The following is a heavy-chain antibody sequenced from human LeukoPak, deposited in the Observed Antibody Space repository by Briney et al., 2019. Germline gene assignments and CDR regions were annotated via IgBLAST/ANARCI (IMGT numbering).Heavy chain of an antibody. CDR3: ARGVGIGASGSWFDP. CDR1: GYTYTRYY. Sequence: ASVNVSCKASGYTYTRYYRHSVRQSPGQQRDGMAGINPNSGATKYAQKFQGRVTMTRDTSISTAYMELNRLRSDDRAVYYCARGVGIGASGSWFDPWGQGTLVTVSS. D-gene: IGHD6-13*01. CDR2: INPNSGAT. J-gene: IGHJ5*02. V-gene: IGHV1-2*02.